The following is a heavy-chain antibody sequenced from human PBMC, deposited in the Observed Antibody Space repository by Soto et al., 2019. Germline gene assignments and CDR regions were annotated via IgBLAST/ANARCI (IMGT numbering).Heavy chain of an antibody. CDR3: ARAETGSFCCSAY. J-gene: IGHJ4*02. Sequence: ASVKVSCKASGNNFSRYYMHWLRQAPGQGLEWMGIINPSGSSASYAQKFQGRVTMTRDTSTSTVYMELRGLRIEGTAVYYCARAETGSFCCSAYWGQGTLVTVSS. D-gene: IGHD1-26*01. CDR1: GNNFSRYY. V-gene: IGHV1-46*01. CDR2: INPSGSSA.